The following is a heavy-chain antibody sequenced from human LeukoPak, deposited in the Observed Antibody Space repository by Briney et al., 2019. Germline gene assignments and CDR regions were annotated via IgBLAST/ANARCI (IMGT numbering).Heavy chain of an antibody. J-gene: IGHJ4*02. CDR2: INSEGSST. V-gene: IGHV3-74*01. CDR1: GVTSSSYW. CDR3: ARDGNYYDSSGCYHYFDY. D-gene: IGHD3-22*01. Sequence: GGSLRHSCAASGVTSSSYWMHWVRPAPGKGLVWVSRINSEGSSTSYADSVKGRFTISRDNAKNTLYLQMNSLRAEDTAVYYCARDGNYYDSSGCYHYFDYWGQGTLVAVSS.